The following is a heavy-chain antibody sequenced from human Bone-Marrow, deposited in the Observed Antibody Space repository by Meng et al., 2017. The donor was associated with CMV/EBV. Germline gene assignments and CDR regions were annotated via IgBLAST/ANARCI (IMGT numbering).Heavy chain of an antibody. V-gene: IGHV3-30*04. CDR1: GFTFSSYA. J-gene: IGHJ6*02. CDR2: ISYDGSNK. Sequence: GESLKISCAASGFTFSSYAMHWVRQAPGKGLEWVAVISYDGSNKYYADSVKGRFTISRDNAKNSLHLQMNRLRAEDTAVDYCASPFPRGLLAHYRAHYRMDVWGQGNTVNVAS. CDR3: ASPFPRGLLAHYRAHYRMDV. D-gene: IGHD2-21*01.